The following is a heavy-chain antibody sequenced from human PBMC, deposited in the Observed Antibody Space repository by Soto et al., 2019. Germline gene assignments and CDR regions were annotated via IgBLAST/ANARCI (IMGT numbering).Heavy chain of an antibody. V-gene: IGHV3-21*01. D-gene: IGHD2-2*01. CDR3: ARGGYCGSTSCPLLTFDY. Sequence: EVQLVESGGGLVKPGGSLRLSCAASGFTFSTYIMNWVRQAPGKGLEWVSSISSSSTYIYYADSVKGRFTISRDNAKNSLYLEMNSLRGVDTAVYYGARGGYCGSTSCPLLTFDYWGQGSLVTVSS. J-gene: IGHJ4*02. CDR1: GFTFSTYI. CDR2: ISSSSTYI.